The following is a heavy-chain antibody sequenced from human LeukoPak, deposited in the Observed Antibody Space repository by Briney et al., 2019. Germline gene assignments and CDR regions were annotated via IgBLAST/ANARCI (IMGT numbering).Heavy chain of an antibody. V-gene: IGHV3-66*01. CDR1: GFAVSSNY. Sequence: GGSLRLSCAASGFAVSSNYMSWVRQAPGKWLEWVSVIYSGGNTYYADSVQGRFTMSRENPKNTLYLQMNSLRAEDTAVYYCARAHDRGYYYGFDYWGQGTLVTVSS. J-gene: IGHJ4*02. D-gene: IGHD3-22*01. CDR2: IYSGGNT. CDR3: ARAHDRGYYYGFDY.